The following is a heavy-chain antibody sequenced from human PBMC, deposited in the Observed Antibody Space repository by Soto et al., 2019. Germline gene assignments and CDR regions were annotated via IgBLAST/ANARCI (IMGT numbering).Heavy chain of an antibody. D-gene: IGHD3-16*01. CDR1: GFTFSTYG. J-gene: IGHJ4*02. CDR2: ISYDGSNK. CDR3: AKDLGGTGGCDY. Sequence: QVRLVESGGGVVQPGRSLRLSCAASGFTFSTYGIHWVRQAPGKGLEWVAVISYDGSNKYYADSVKGRFTISRDNSKNTIYLQMNSLRAEDTAVYYCAKDLGGTGGCDYWGQGTLVTVSS. V-gene: IGHV3-30*18.